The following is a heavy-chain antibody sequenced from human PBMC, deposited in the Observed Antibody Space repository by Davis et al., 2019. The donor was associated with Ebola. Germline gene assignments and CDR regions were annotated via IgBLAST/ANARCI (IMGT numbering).Heavy chain of an antibody. V-gene: IGHV1-46*01. J-gene: IGHJ6*02. CDR3: ARVGDYGDYESRSYGMDV. Sequence: ASVKVSCKASGYTFTSYYMHWVRQAPGQGLEWMGIINPSGGSTSYAQKFQGRVTMTRDTSTSTVYMELSSLRSEDTAVYYCARVGDYGDYESRSYGMDVWGQGTTVTVSS. D-gene: IGHD4-17*01. CDR1: GYTFTSYY. CDR2: INPSGGST.